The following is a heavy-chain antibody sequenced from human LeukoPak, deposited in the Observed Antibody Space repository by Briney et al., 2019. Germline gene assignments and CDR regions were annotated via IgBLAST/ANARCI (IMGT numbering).Heavy chain of an antibody. D-gene: IGHD3-9*01. J-gene: IGHJ4*02. CDR3: ARGVDWLLIDY. Sequence: NTSETLSLTCTVSGGSISSYYWSWIRQPPGKGLEWIGYIYYSGSTNYNPSLKSRVTISVDTSKNQFSLKLSSVTAADTAVYYCARGVDWLLIDYWGQGTLVTVSS. CDR2: IYYSGST. V-gene: IGHV4-59*01. CDR1: GGSISSYY.